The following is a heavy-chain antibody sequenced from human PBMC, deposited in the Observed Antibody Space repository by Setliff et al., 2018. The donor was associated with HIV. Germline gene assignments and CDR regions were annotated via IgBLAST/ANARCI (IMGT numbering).Heavy chain of an antibody. CDR2: IYSSGST. J-gene: IGHJ3*02. CDR3: ATSAESGFGIHWGVFNI. V-gene: IGHV4-39*01. Sequence: SETLSLTCTVSGGSTRTSGYYWGWIRQPPGKGREWIGSIYSSGSTYYNPSLTSRVSISVDTSKNQFSLKLRSVTAADTAVYYCATSAESGFGIHWGVFNIWGQGTRVTV. CDR1: GGSTRTSGYY. D-gene: IGHD3-10*01.